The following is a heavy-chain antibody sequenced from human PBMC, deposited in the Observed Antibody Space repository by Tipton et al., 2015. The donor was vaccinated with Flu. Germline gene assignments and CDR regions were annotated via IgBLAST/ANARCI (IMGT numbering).Heavy chain of an antibody. CDR1: GGSISSGGYY. D-gene: IGHD6-13*01. V-gene: IGHV4-31*03. CDR2: IYYSGST. Sequence: TLSLTCTVSGGSISSGGYYWSWIRQHPGKGLEWIGYIYYSGSTYYNPSLKSRVTTSVDTSKNQFSLKLSSVTAADTAVYYCARDAAAAATGFDYWGQGTLVTVSS. J-gene: IGHJ4*02. CDR3: ARDAAAAATGFDY.